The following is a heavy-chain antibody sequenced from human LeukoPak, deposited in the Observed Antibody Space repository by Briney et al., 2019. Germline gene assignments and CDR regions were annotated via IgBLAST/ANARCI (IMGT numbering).Heavy chain of an antibody. CDR1: TFNFSNYG. V-gene: IGHV3-30*02. J-gene: IGHJ3*02. D-gene: IGHD4-23*01. CDR2: IQYDGTDK. Sequence: GGSLRLSCAASTFNFSNYGMHWVRQVPGKGLEWLAFIQYDGTDKYYADSVKGRFTISRDNSKNTLYLQMNSLRAEDTAVYYCAKGPRWVPHDAFDIWGQGTMVTVSS. CDR3: AKGPRWVPHDAFDI.